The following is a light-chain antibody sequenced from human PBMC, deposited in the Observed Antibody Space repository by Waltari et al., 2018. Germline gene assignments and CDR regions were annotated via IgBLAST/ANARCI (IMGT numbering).Light chain of an antibody. J-gene: IGKJ4*01. V-gene: IGKV1-5*03. CDR3: QQYNSYSLLT. CDR2: KAS. Sequence: DIQMTQSPSTLSASVGDRFTITCRASQSISNWLAWYQQKPGKAPKLLLYKASTLESGVPSRFSGSGSGTEFTLTFSSLQPDDFATYYCQQYNSYSLLTFGGGTKVEIK. CDR1: QSISNW.